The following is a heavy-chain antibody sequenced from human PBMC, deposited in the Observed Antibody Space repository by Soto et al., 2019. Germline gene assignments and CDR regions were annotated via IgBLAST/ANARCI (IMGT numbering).Heavy chain of an antibody. CDR3: ARGPDLYYDSSGYPDEP. CDR2: MNPHSGNT. D-gene: IGHD3-22*01. CDR1: GYAFTSLH. J-gene: IGHJ5*02. Sequence: GASVKVSCKACGYAFTSLHFNWLRQATGQGLEWIGWMNPHSGNTGYAQKFQGRVTMTRNTSISTAYMELSSLRSEDTAVYYCARGPDLYYDSSGYPDEPWGQGTLVTVSS. V-gene: IGHV1-8*01.